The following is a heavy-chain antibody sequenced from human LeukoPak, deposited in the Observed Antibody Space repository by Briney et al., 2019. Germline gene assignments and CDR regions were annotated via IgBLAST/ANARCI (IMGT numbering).Heavy chain of an antibody. CDR1: GGSISSHY. Sequence: SETLSLTCTVSGGSISSHYWSWIRQPPGKGLEWIGYIYYSGSTNYNPSLKSRVTISVDTSKNQFSLKLSSVTAADTAVYYCARDRWWAFDIRGQGTMVTVSS. J-gene: IGHJ3*02. V-gene: IGHV4-59*11. CDR3: ARDRWWAFDI. D-gene: IGHD2-15*01. CDR2: IYYSGST.